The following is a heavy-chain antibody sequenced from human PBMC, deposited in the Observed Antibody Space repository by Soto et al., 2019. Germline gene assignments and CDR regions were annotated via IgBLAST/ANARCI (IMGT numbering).Heavy chain of an antibody. V-gene: IGHV3-11*06. CDR1: GFTFSDYY. CDR2: ISSSSSYT. CDR3: ARGYYDSSGYTAFDY. Sequence: PGGSLRLSCAASGFTFSDYYMSWIRQAPGKGLEWVSYISSSSSYTNYADSVKGRFTISRDNAKNSLYLQMNSLRAEDTAVYYCARGYYDSSGYTAFDYWGQGTLVTVSS. J-gene: IGHJ4*02. D-gene: IGHD3-22*01.